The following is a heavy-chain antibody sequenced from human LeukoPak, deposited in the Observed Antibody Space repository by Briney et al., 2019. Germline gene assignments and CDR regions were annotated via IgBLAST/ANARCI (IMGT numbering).Heavy chain of an antibody. Sequence: SVKVSCKASGGSFTSASISWVRQTPGQGLEWMGGIIPVFRTPNYPQNFQGRVTIAADEFSDTVFLELSGLKFEDTGVYYCARDSLLGQVDIASFDYWGQGTQVTVFS. D-gene: IGHD7-27*01. V-gene: IGHV1-69*13. CDR1: GGSFTSAS. CDR3: ARDSLLGQVDIASFDY. J-gene: IGHJ4*02. CDR2: IIPVFRTP.